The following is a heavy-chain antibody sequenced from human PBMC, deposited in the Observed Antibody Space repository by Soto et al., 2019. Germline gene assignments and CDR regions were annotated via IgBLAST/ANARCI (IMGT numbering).Heavy chain of an antibody. CDR1: GGSISSGGYS. CDR3: ARAVTPELGPYYSYMYV. D-gene: IGHD1-26*01. J-gene: IGHJ6*03. CDR2: IYHSGST. V-gene: IGHV4-30-2*01. Sequence: PSETLSLTCAVSGGSISSGGYSWSWIRQPPGKGLEWIGYIYHSGSTYYNPSLKSRVTISVDRSKNQFSLKLSSVTAADTAVYYCARAVTPELGPYYSYMYVWGKGTTVTVSS.